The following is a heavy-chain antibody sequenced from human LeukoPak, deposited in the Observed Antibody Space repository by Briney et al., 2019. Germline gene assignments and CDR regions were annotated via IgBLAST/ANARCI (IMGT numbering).Heavy chain of an antibody. J-gene: IGHJ6*04. CDR3: ARDYDSSGYPSLDV. CDR1: GGSISSYY. CDR2: IYYSGST. D-gene: IGHD3-22*01. V-gene: IGHV4-59*01. Sequence: KTSETLSLTCTVSGGSISSYYWSWIRQPPGKGLEWIGYIYYSGSTNYNPSLKSRVTISVDTSKNQFSLKLSSVTAADTAVYYCARDYDSSGYPSLDVWGKGTTVTVSS.